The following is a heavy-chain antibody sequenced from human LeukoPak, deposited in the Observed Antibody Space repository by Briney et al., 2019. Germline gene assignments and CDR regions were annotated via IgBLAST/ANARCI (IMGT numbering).Heavy chain of an antibody. CDR2: ISSSGSTI. CDR1: GFTFSDYY. V-gene: IGHV3-11*01. J-gene: IGHJ6*02. D-gene: IGHD2-15*01. Sequence: GGSLRLSCAASGFTFSDYYMSWIRQAPGKGLEWVSYISSSGSTIYYADSVKGRFTISRDNAKNSLYLQMNSLRAEDTAVYYCARDRVVVAASRGYYYYGMDVWGQGTTVTVSS. CDR3: ARDRVVVAASRGYYYYGMDV.